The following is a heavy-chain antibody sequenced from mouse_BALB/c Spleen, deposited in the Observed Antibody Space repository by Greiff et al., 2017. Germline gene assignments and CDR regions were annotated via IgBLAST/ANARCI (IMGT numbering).Heavy chain of an antibody. V-gene: IGHV5-6-3*01. Sequence: EVQRVESGGGLVQPGGSLKLSCAASGFTFSSYGMSWVRQTPDKRLELVATINSNGGSTYYPDSVKGRFTISRDNAKNTLYLQMSSLKSEDTAMYYCARNWDGFAYWGQGTLVTGSA. D-gene: IGHD4-1*01. CDR2: INSNGGST. CDR3: ARNWDGFAY. J-gene: IGHJ3*01. CDR1: GFTFSSYG.